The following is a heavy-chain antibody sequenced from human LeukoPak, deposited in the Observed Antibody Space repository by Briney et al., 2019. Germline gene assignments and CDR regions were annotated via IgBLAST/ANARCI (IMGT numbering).Heavy chain of an antibody. D-gene: IGHD6-19*01. CDR3: AKSGSVYSSGWSIDY. CDR1: GFTFSSYA. V-gene: IGHV3-23*01. Sequence: GGSLRLSCAASGFTFSSYAMSWVRQAPGKGLEWVSAISGKSATTYYAYSVKGRFTIYRDNSKTTLYLQMNSLRAEDTALYYCAKSGSVYSSGWSIDYWGQGTLVTVSS. CDR2: ISGKSATT. J-gene: IGHJ4*02.